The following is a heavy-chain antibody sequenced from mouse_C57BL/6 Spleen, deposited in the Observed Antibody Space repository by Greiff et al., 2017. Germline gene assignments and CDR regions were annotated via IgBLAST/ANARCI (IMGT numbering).Heavy chain of an antibody. D-gene: IGHD1-1*02. Sequence: QVQLQPSGAELARPGASVKMSCKASGYTFTSYTMHWVKPRPGQGLEWIGYINPSSGYTKDNQKFKDKATLTADKSSSTAYMQLSSLTSEDSAFYYCASQGWVRGFAYWGQGTLVTVSA. CDR2: INPSSGYT. J-gene: IGHJ3*01. V-gene: IGHV1-4*01. CDR1: GYTFTSYT. CDR3: ASQGWVRGFAY.